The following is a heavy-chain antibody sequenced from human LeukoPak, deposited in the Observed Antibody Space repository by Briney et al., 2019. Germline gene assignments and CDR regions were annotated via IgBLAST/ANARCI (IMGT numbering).Heavy chain of an antibody. V-gene: IGHV3-23*01. CDR2: IGSDSAT. J-gene: IGHJ4*02. CDR1: GFTFFNYA. Sequence: PGGSLRLSCEASGFTFFNYAMSWVRQAPGKGLQWVSGIGSDSATFYTDSVKGRFTISRDNSKNTVYLHIDSLGAEDTAVYYCAKCMSSTGVCSNFDYWGQGILVTVSS. D-gene: IGHD2-21*02. CDR3: AKCMSSTGVCSNFDY.